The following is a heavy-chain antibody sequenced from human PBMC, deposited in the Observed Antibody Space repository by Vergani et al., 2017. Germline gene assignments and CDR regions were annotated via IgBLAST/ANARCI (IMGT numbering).Heavy chain of an antibody. CDR3: ARAGLGYDFSEHYYYYMDV. Sequence: QVQLVQSGAEVKKPGSSVKVSCKASGGTFSSYAISWVRQAPGQGLEWMGRIIPIFGTANYAQKFQGRVTITADESTSTAYMALSSLRSEDTAVYYCARAGLGYDFSEHYYYYMDVWGKGTTVTVSS. CDR1: GGTFSSYA. J-gene: IGHJ6*03. D-gene: IGHD3-3*01. CDR2: IIPIFGTA. V-gene: IGHV1-69*18.